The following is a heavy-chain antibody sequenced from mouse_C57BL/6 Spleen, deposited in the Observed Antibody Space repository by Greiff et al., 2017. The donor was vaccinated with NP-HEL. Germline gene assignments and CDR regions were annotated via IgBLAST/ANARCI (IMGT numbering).Heavy chain of an antibody. CDR1: GYAFSSSW. V-gene: IGHV1-82*01. D-gene: IGHD2-4*01. CDR2: IYPGDGDT. J-gene: IGHJ3*01. Sequence: QVQLKESGPELVKPGASVKISCKASGYAFSSSWMNWVKQRPGKGLEWIGRIYPGDGDTNYNGKFKGKATLTADKSSSTAYMQLSSLTSEDSAVYFCARYDYDGPAWFAYWGQGTLVTVSA. CDR3: ARYDYDGPAWFAY.